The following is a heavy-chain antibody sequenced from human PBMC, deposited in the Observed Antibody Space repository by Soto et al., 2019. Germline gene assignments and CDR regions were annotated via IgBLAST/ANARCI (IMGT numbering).Heavy chain of an antibody. CDR1: GGSMSHYH. D-gene: IGHD5-18*01. J-gene: IGHJ4*02. Sequence: QVQLQESGPGLVKPSETLSLTCTVSGGSMSHYHWCWIRQSPGKGLEFIGYTHDSGIINYNPSIMSRVAISLDTSKNQFSLKLTSVTAADTALYYCARTGYGDHFDYWGRGTLVTVSS. CDR3: ARTGYGDHFDY. V-gene: IGHV4-59*01. CDR2: THDSGII.